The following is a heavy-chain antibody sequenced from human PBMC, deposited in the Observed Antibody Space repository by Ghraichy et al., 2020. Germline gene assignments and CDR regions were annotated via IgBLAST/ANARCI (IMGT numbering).Heavy chain of an antibody. Sequence: GSLNISCAASGFSFDKYWMSWVRQAPGKGLEWVANMKQDGSEKYYGDSVKGRFIISRDNAKMSLYLRMNSLRPDDTALYFCARVPFDTTGYYFDFWGQGILVTVSS. CDR3: ARVPFDTTGYYFDF. V-gene: IGHV3-7*01. CDR2: MKQDGSEK. J-gene: IGHJ4*02. D-gene: IGHD3-22*01. CDR1: GFSFDKYW.